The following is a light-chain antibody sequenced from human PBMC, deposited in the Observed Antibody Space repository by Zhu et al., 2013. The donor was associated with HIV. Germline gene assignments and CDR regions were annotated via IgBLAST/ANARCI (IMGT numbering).Light chain of an antibody. CDR1: QNINIY. CDR2: GAF. J-gene: IGKJ1*01. Sequence: DIQMTQSPSTLSASVGDRVTITCRASQNINIYLDWYQQKPGKAPKLLIFGAFSLQGGVPPRFSGSGSGTDFTLTINSLQPEDFATYYCHQNYESPPTFGQGTKV. V-gene: IGKV1-39*01. CDR3: HQNYESPPT.